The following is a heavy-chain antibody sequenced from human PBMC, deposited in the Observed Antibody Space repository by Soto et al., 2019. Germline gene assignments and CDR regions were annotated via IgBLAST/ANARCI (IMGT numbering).Heavy chain of an antibody. Sequence: GGSLRLSCATSGFASDSYWMHWVRQVPGEGPVWVARIDYEGTTTTYADSVKGRFTISRDNAKNTLYLQMNSLRVDDTALYYCTRGPRPSSAGTGAYWGQGTMVTVSS. V-gene: IGHV3-74*01. J-gene: IGHJ4*02. D-gene: IGHD6-13*01. CDR2: IDYEGTTT. CDR1: GFASDSYW. CDR3: TRGPRPSSAGTGAY.